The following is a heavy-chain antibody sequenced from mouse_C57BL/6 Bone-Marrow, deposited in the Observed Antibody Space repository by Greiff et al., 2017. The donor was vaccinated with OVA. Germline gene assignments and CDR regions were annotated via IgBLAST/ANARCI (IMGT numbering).Heavy chain of an antibody. J-gene: IGHJ4*01. CDR1: GYTFTSYG. CDR2: IYPRSGNT. D-gene: IGHD1-1*01. CDR3: ARSSYYYGSSFAMDY. V-gene: IGHV1-81*01. Sequence: VQLQQSGAELARPGASVKLSCKASGYTFTSYGISWVKQRTGQGLEWIGEIYPRSGNTYYNEKFKGKATLTADKSSSTAYMELRSLTSEDSAVYFCARSSYYYGSSFAMDYWGQGTSVTVSS.